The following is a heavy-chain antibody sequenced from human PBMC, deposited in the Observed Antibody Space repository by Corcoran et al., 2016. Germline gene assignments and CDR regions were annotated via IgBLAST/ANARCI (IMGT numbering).Heavy chain of an antibody. Sequence: QVQLVQSGAEVKKPGASVKVSCKASGYSFTGYYMHWVRQAPGQGLEWMGWINPSSGGTNYAQKFQGRVTMSRDTSITTAYLELSGLRSDDTAVYYCARVRVGYFGSWSYYALDSWGQGTLVSVSS. CDR2: INPSSGGT. V-gene: IGHV1-2*02. J-gene: IGHJ4*02. CDR3: ARVRVGYFGSWSYYALDS. D-gene: IGHD3-10*01. CDR1: GYSFTGYY.